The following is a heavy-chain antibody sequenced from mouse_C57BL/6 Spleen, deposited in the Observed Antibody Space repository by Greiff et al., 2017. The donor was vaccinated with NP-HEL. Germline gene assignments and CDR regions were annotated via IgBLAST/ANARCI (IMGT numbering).Heavy chain of an antibody. CDR1: GYAFSSYW. J-gene: IGHJ4*01. CDR2: IYPGDGDT. CDR3: ARWLPPYAMDY. Sequence: VKLMESGAELVKPGASVKISCKASGYAFSSYWMNWVKQRPGKGLEWIGQIYPGDGDTNYNGKFKGKATMTADKYSSTAYMQISSLTSDDSAVYFCARWLPPYAMDYWGQGTSVTVSS. D-gene: IGHD2-2*01. V-gene: IGHV1-80*01.